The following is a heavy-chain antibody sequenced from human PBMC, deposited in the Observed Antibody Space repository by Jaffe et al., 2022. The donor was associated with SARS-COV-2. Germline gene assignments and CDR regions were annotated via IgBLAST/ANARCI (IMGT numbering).Heavy chain of an antibody. CDR3: ARDGGGKFDY. CDR2: INTDGKNT. V-gene: IGHV3-74*01. J-gene: IGHJ4*02. Sequence: EVQLVESGGGLVQPGGSLRLSCAASGFTFSNYWMHWVRQAPGKGLVWVSHINTDGKNTNSADSVKGRFTISRDNAKNTLSLQMNSLRAEDTAVYFCARDGGGKFDYWGQGTLVTVAS. D-gene: IGHD3-16*01. CDR1: GFTFSNYW.